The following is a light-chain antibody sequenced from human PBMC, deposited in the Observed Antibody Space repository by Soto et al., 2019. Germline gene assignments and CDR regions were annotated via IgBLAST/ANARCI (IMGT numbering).Light chain of an antibody. CDR3: QQYESLPLT. Sequence: DIQMTQSPSALSASVGDTVTLTCRASQSVSGWLAWYQQKPGKAPKLLIYDASDLETGVPSRFSGSGAGTGFTFTISSLQPEDFATYYCQQYESLPLTFGQGTRLEIK. CDR1: QSVSGW. V-gene: IGKV1-33*01. CDR2: DAS. J-gene: IGKJ5*01.